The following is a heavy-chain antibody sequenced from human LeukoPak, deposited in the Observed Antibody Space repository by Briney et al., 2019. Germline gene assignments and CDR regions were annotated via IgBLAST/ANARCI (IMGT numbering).Heavy chain of an antibody. Sequence: HGESLKISCKGSGYTFTGYYMHWVRQAPGQGLEWMGWINPNSGGTNYAQKFQGRVTMTRDTSISTAYMELSRLRSDDTAVYYCARGGLGQYSSGADYWGQGTLVTVSS. D-gene: IGHD6-19*01. CDR3: ARGGLGQYSSGADY. CDR2: INPNSGGT. J-gene: IGHJ4*02. V-gene: IGHV1-2*02. CDR1: GYTFTGYY.